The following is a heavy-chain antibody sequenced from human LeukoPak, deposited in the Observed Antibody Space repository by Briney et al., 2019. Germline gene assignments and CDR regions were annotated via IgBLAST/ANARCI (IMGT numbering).Heavy chain of an antibody. D-gene: IGHD2-2*01. CDR3: ATSSTFYYYFDY. Sequence: GGSLRLSCAASGFTFSSYSMNWVRQAPGKGLEWVSSISSSSSNIYYADSMKGRFTISRDNAKNSLYLQMNSLRAEDTAVYYCATSSTFYYYFDYWGQGTLVTVSS. J-gene: IGHJ4*02. CDR2: ISSSSSNI. CDR1: GFTFSSYS. V-gene: IGHV3-21*01.